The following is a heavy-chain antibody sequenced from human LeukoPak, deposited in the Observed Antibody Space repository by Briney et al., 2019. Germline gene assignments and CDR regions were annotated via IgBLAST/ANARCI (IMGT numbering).Heavy chain of an antibody. CDR2: IYYSGST. CDR1: GGFISNSRDY. J-gene: IGHJ4*02. D-gene: IGHD5-12*01. CDR3: ARRNGQDIVATFRRRYYFDY. V-gene: IGHV4-39*07. Sequence: SETLSLTCTVPGGFISNSRDYWAWIRQPPGKGLEWIANIYYSGSTYYSPSLKSRVTISINTSKNQFSLKLSSVTAADTAVYYCARRNGQDIVATFRRRYYFDYWGQGTLVTVSS.